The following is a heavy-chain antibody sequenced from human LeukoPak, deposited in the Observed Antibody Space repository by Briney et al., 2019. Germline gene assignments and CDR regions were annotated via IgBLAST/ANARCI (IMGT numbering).Heavy chain of an antibody. CDR2: IHYSGST. CDR1: GDSLGNYY. V-gene: IGHV4-59*01. CDR3: ARDAVSGTPAFDV. D-gene: IGHD1-14*01. Sequence: PSETLSLTCTVSGDSLGNYYWSWVRQSPGKGLEWIGCIHYSGSTKYNPSLKSRASISVDTSRNQFSLEVTSVTAADTAVYYCARDAVSGTPAFDVWGQGTMVTVSS. J-gene: IGHJ3*01.